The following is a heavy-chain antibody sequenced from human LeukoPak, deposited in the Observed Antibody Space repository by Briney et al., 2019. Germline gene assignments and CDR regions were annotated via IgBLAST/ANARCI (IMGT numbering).Heavy chain of an antibody. D-gene: IGHD3-22*01. V-gene: IGHV3-30*02. CDR1: GFTFKSYA. J-gene: IGHJ5*02. Sequence: GGSLRLSCAASGFTFKSYAMHWVRQAPGKGLEWVAVIHYDGSNKYYVDSVKGRFTISRDNSKNTVHLQMNGLRSEDTAVYYCAKDYGNYYESGGLDRWGQGTLVTASS. CDR2: IHYDGSNK. CDR3: AKDYGNYYESGGLDR.